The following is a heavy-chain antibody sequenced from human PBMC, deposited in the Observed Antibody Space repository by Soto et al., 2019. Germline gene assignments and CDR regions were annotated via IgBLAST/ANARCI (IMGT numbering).Heavy chain of an antibody. V-gene: IGHV3-9*01. CDR1: GFTFDDYA. J-gene: IGHJ4*02. CDR3: AKGYGSGSSPSVFDY. CDR2: ISWNSGSI. Sequence: GGSLRLSCAASGFTFDDYAMHWVRQAPGKGLEWVSGISWNSGSIGYADSVKGRFTISRDNAKNSLYLQMNSLRAEDTALYYCAKGYGSGSSPSVFDYWGQGTLVTVSS. D-gene: IGHD3-10*01.